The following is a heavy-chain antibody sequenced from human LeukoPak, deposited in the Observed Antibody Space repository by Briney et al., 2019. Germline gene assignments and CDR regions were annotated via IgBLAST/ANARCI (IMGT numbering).Heavy chain of an antibody. CDR1: GFTFSSYA. CDR3: AKSAYSGSYSSFDY. D-gene: IGHD1-26*01. V-gene: IGHV3-23*01. CDR2: NSGSGGST. Sequence: GGSLRLSCAASGFTFSSYAMSWVRQAPGKGLDGVSGNSGSGGSTYYADSVKGRFTISRDNSKNTLYLQMNSLRAEDTAVYYCAKSAYSGSYSSFDYWGQGTLVTVSS. J-gene: IGHJ4*02.